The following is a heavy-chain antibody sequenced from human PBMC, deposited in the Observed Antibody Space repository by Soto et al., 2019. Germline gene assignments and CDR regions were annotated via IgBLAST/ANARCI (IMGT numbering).Heavy chain of an antibody. CDR2: INAGNGNT. Sequence: ASVKVSFKASGYTFTSYAMHWVRQAPGQRLEWMGWINAGNGNTKYSQKFQGRATITRDTSASTAYMELSSLRSEDTAVYYCARSPLAPYYDFWSGLLGWFDPWGQGTLVTVSS. D-gene: IGHD3-3*01. CDR1: GYTFTSYA. CDR3: ARSPLAPYYDFWSGLLGWFDP. V-gene: IGHV1-3*01. J-gene: IGHJ5*02.